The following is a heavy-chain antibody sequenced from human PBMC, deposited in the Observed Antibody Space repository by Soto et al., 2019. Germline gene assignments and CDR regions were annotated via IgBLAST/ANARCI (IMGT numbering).Heavy chain of an antibody. J-gene: IGHJ4*02. V-gene: IGHV3-49*04. CDR3: ARGRTRLDY. D-gene: IGHD3-10*02. Sequence: GGSLRLSCIVSGFIFGDYAMSWVRQAPGKGLEWVGLIRSKSSGETIQYAASVRGRFTISRDDSKSIAYLQLDSLETEDTAVYYCARGRTRLDYWGQGAPVTVS. CDR2: IRSKSSGETI. CDR1: GFIFGDYA.